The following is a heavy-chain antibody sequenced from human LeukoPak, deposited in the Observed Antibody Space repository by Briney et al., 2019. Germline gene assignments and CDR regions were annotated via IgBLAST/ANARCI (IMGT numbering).Heavy chain of an antibody. V-gene: IGHV3-7*01. CDR3: ARELGKYRRILGRDSQWLAVSGFDN. CDR1: GFTFSSYR. D-gene: IGHD6-19*01. CDR2: IKQDGSEK. J-gene: IGHJ4*02. Sequence: GGSLRLSCAASGFTFSSYRMSWVRQAPGKGLEWVANIKQDGSEKHYVDSVKGRFTISRDNAKNSLSLQMNSLRAEDTAVYYCARELGKYRRILGRDSQWLAVSGFDNWGQGILVTVSS.